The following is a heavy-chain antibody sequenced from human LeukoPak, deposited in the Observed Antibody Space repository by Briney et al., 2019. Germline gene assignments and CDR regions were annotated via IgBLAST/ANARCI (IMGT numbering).Heavy chain of an antibody. J-gene: IGHJ4*02. CDR2: IKEDGSER. CDR1: AFIFSGHW. Sequence: PGGSLRLSCEGSAFIFSGHWMNWVRQTPGKGLEWVASIKEDGSERQYVDSVKGRFSISRDNTKGSLFLQLNSLRAEDTAVYYCAGSDLWSGYSLDYWGQGTLVTVSS. D-gene: IGHD3-3*01. V-gene: IGHV3-7*03. CDR3: AGSDLWSGYSLDY.